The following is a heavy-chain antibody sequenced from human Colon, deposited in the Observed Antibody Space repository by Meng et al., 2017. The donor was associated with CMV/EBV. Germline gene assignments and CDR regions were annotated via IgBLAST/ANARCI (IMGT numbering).Heavy chain of an antibody. V-gene: IGHV1-2*02. D-gene: IGHD3-16*02. CDR1: GYTFIDYF. Sequence: ASVKVSCKASGYTFIDYFIHWVRQAPRQGLEWMGWINPKRGGTNYAQKFQGRVTMTRDTSLNTVYMELNGLETDDTAVYYCARVLRLGELSLMGFWGQGTLVTVSS. J-gene: IGHJ4*02. CDR3: ARVLRLGELSLMGF. CDR2: INPKRGGT.